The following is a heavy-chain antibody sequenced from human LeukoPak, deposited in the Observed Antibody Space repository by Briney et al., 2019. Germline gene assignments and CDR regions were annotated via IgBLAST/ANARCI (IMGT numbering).Heavy chain of an antibody. Sequence: PSETLSLTCAVYGGSFSGYYWSWIRQPPGKGLEWIGEINHSGSTSYNPSLKSRVTISVDTSKNQFSLKLSSVTAADTAAYYCARGGRYYDFWSGYPAAIDYWGQGTLVTVSS. CDR3: ARGGRYYDFWSGYPAAIDY. CDR2: INHSGST. CDR1: GGSFSGYY. V-gene: IGHV4-34*01. D-gene: IGHD3-3*01. J-gene: IGHJ4*02.